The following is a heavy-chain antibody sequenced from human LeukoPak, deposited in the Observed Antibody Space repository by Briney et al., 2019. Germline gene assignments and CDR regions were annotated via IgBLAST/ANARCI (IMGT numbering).Heavy chain of an antibody. J-gene: IGHJ4*02. CDR2: IVPKSGGT. CDR1: GYTFTDYY. CDR3: ARVWRCADGVCPDVFES. V-gene: IGHV1-2*02. D-gene: IGHD2-8*01. Sequence: ASVTLSCEASGYTFTDYYIHLVRQAPGPGLEWMGWIVPKSGGTHYAQNFQGRVTMTRDMSINTAYLDLRSLRSDDTAVYYCARVWRCADGVCPDVFESWGQGTLVIVSS.